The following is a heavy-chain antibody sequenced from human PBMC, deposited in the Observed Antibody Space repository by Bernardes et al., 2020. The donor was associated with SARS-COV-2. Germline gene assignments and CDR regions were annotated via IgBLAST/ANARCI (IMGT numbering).Heavy chain of an antibody. V-gene: IGHV4-59*01. CDR3: ARDSLVGYFDY. Sequence: SETLSLTCTVSGGSISNYHWSWVRQPPGKGLELIGYIYYSGSTNYNPSLKSRVTISLDTSKNQFSLKLSSVTAADTAVYYCARDSLVGYFDYWGQGTLVTVSS. J-gene: IGHJ4*02. CDR1: GGSISNYH. CDR2: IYYSGST. D-gene: IGHD3-16*02.